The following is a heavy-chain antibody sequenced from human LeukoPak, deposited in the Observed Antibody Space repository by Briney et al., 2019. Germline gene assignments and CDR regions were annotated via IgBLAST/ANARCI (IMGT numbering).Heavy chain of an antibody. J-gene: IGHJ4*02. CDR2: IYTSGST. V-gene: IGHV4-4*07. D-gene: IGHD5-18*01. Sequence: SETLSLTCTVSGGSISSYFWTWIRQPAGKGLEWIGRIYTSGSTNYNPSLKSRVTMSVDTSKNQFSLKLSSVTAAATAVYYCAGKDTAMAPFDYWGQGTLVTVSS. CDR1: GGSISSYF. CDR3: AGKDTAMAPFDY.